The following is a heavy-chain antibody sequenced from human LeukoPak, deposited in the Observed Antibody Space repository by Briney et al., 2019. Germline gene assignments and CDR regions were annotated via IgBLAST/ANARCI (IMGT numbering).Heavy chain of an antibody. J-gene: IGHJ4*02. CDR2: INLSGST. CDR1: GGSFSGYY. D-gene: IGHD3-10*01. Sequence: SGTLSLTCAVYGGSFSGYYWSWIRQPPGKGLEWIGKINLSGSTNYNPSLKSRVTISVDTSKNQFSLKLSSVTAADTAVYYCARVGRITMVRGVLYYFDYWGQGTLVTVSS. V-gene: IGHV4-34*01. CDR3: ARVGRITMVRGVLYYFDY.